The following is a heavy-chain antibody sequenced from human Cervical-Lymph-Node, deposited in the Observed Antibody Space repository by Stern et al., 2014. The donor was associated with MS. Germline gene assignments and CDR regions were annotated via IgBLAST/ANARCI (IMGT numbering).Heavy chain of an antibody. CDR3: AHRTPDSSGYYYHYFDY. V-gene: IGHV2-5*02. CDR1: GFSLSTSGVG. Sequence: QITLKESGPTLVKPTQTLTLTCTFSGFSLSTSGVGVGWIRQPPGQALEWLALLYWVDDNRDRPSLESMPTITKDTSKNQVVLTMTNMDPVDTATYYCAHRTPDSSGYYYHYFDYWGQGTLVTVSS. CDR2: LYWVDDN. J-gene: IGHJ4*02. D-gene: IGHD3-22*01.